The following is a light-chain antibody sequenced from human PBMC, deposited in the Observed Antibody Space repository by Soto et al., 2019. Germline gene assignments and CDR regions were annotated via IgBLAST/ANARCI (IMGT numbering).Light chain of an antibody. Sequence: EIVMTHSPSTLSVSPGSRATLSCRASQSVRSNLAWYQHKPGQAPRLLIDGASTRATGIPARFSGSGSGTEFTLTISSMKSEDFEVYYCQQYNNWTPTFGHGTRLEI. CDR3: QQYNNWTPT. CDR2: GAS. CDR1: QSVRSN. J-gene: IGKJ5*01. V-gene: IGKV3-15*01.